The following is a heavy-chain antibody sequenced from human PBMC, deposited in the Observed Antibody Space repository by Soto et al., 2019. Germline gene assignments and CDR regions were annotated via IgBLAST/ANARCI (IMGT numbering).Heavy chain of an antibody. J-gene: IGHJ4*02. CDR2: INPSGGT. Sequence: QVQLVQSGAEVKKPGASVKISCKASGDTFTSYYMHWVRQAPGQGLEWMGIINPSGGTSYVQKFQGRVTMTRDTSTSTVYMELSSLRSEDTAVYYCARVYCSGGSCYGIDYWGQGTLVTVSS. CDR3: ARVYCSGGSCYGIDY. CDR1: GDTFTSYY. D-gene: IGHD2-15*01. V-gene: IGHV1-46*01.